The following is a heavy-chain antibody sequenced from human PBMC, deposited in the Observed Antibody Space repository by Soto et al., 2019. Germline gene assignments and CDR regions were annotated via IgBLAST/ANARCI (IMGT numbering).Heavy chain of an antibody. V-gene: IGHV4-31*03. CDR1: GGSISSGGYY. J-gene: IGHJ4*02. CDR3: ARGVTMVRGVIHTPYFDY. D-gene: IGHD3-10*01. Sequence: QVQLQESGPGLVKPSQTLSLTCTVSGGSISSGGYYWSWIRQHPGKGLEWIGYIYYSGSTYYNQSLKSRVTISVDTSKNQFSLKLSSVTAADTAVYYCARGVTMVRGVIHTPYFDYWGQGTLVTVSS. CDR2: IYYSGST.